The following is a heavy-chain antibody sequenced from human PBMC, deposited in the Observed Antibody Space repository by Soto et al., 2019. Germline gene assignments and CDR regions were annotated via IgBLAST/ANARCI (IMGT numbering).Heavy chain of an antibody. CDR3: ASPIPCSGGRCYHP. J-gene: IGHJ4*02. CDR2: ISYDGSNK. D-gene: IGHD2-15*01. Sequence: QVQLVESGGGVVQPGRSLRLSCAASGFTFSSYAMHWVRQAPGKGLEWVAVISYDGSNKYYADSVKGRFTISRDNSKNTMYRQMNSLRAEDTAVYYCASPIPCSGGRCYHPGGQGTLVTVSS. CDR1: GFTFSSYA. V-gene: IGHV3-30-3*01.